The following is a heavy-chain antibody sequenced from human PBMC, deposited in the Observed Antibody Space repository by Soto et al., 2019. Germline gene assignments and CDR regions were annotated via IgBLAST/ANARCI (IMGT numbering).Heavy chain of an antibody. CDR3: AKDPRWEGAVAGPLAY. V-gene: IGHV3-23*01. D-gene: IGHD6-19*01. CDR2: ISGSGGST. CDR1: GFTFSSYA. J-gene: IGHJ4*02. Sequence: EVQLLESGGGLVQPGGSLRLSCAASGFTFSSYAMSWVRQAPGKGLEWVSAISGSGGSTYYADSVKGRFTISRDNSKNTLYLKMNSLRAEDTALYYWAKDPRWEGAVAGPLAYWGQETLVTVSS.